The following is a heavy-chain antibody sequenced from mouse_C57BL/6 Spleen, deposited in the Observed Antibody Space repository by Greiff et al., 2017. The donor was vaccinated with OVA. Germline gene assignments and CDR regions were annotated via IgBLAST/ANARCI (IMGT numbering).Heavy chain of an antibody. D-gene: IGHD1-1*01. CDR2: IHPNSGST. J-gene: IGHJ1*03. CDR3: ASVDYYGSSYWYFDV. V-gene: IGHV1-64*01. CDR1: GYTFTSYW. Sequence: QVQLQQPGAELVKPGASVKLSCKASGYTFTSYWMHWVKQRPGQGLEWIGMIHPNSGSTNYNEKFKSKATLTVDKSSSTAYMQLSSLTSEDSAVYYCASVDYYGSSYWYFDVWGTGTTVTVSS.